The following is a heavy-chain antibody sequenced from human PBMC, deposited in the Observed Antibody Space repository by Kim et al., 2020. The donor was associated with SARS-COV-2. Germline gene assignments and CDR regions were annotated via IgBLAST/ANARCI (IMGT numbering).Heavy chain of an antibody. CDR2: GRT. CDR3: ARVYIGWFDP. V-gene: IGHV4-39*07. Sequence: GRTDNHPSLKSRVIISVDTSKNQVSLKLNSVTAADTAVYYCARVYIGWFDPWGQGTLVTVSS. J-gene: IGHJ5*02. D-gene: IGHD5-12*01.